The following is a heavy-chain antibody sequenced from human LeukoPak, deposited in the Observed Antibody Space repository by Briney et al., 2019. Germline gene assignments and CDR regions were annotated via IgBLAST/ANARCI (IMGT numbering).Heavy chain of an antibody. Sequence: GGSLRLSCAASGFTFSSYWMSWVRQAPGKGLEWVANIKQDGSEKYYVDSVKGRFTISRDNAKNSLYLQMNSLRAEDTAVYYCAKAPIVVVVAAPMGYWGQGTLVTVSS. CDR1: GFTFSSYW. J-gene: IGHJ4*02. V-gene: IGHV3-7*01. CDR2: IKQDGSEK. D-gene: IGHD2-15*01. CDR3: AKAPIVVVVAAPMGY.